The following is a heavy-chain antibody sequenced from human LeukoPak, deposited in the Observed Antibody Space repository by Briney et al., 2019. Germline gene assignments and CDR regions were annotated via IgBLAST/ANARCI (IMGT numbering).Heavy chain of an antibody. J-gene: IGHJ4*02. CDR3: VKEVVRAFDY. CDR1: GFTFSSYS. V-gene: IGHV3-30*02. D-gene: IGHD3-16*02. CDR2: IRYDGSVK. Sequence: PGGSLRLSCAASGFTFSSYSMNWVRQAPGKGLEWVAFIRYDGSVKSYADSVKGRFTISRDNSKNTMYLEMSSLRAEDTALYYCVKEVVRAFDYWGQGTLVTVSS.